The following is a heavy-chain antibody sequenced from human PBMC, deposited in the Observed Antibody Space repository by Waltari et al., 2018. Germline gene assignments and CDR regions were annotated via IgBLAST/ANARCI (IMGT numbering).Heavy chain of an antibody. V-gene: IGHV3-30*02. CDR2: IRYDGSNK. J-gene: IGHJ4*02. D-gene: IGHD5-12*01. Sequence: QVQLVESGGGVVQPGGSLRLSCAASGFPFSSSGMHWVRQAPGKGLEWVAFIRYDGSNKYYADSVKGRFTISRDNSKNTLYLQMNSLRAEDTAVYYCAKDGRGGYDPRYFDYWGQGTLVTVSS. CDR1: GFPFSSSG. CDR3: AKDGRGGYDPRYFDY.